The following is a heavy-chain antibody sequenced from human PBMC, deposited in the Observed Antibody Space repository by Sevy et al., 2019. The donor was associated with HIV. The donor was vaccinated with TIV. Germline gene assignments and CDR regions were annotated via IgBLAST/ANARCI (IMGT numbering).Heavy chain of an antibody. CDR3: MISRDGPQKYYFDY. Sequence: SETLSLTCAVSGYSISSGYYWGWIRQPPGKGLEWIGSFYHGGSTYYSPSLRSRVTISEDTSKNQFSLKVSSVTAADTAVYYCMISRDGPQKYYFDYWGQGTLVTVSS. J-gene: IGHJ4*02. V-gene: IGHV4-38-2*01. D-gene: IGHD3-16*01. CDR1: GYSISSGYY. CDR2: FYHGGST.